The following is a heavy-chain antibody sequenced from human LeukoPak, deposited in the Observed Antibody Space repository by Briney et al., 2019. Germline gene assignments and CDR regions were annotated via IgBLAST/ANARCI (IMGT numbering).Heavy chain of an antibody. Sequence: PSQTLSLTCTVSGGSISSGGYYWSWIRQPPGKGLEWIGYIYHSGSTYYNPSLKSRVTISVDRSKNQFSLKLSSVTAADTAVYYCARDTRIEWLRFLDYWGQGILVTVSS. J-gene: IGHJ4*02. D-gene: IGHD5-12*01. CDR1: GGSISSGGYY. V-gene: IGHV4-30-2*01. CDR2: IYHSGST. CDR3: ARDTRIEWLRFLDY.